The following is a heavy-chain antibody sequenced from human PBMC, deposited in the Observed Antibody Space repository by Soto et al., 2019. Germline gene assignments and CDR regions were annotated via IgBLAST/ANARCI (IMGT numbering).Heavy chain of an antibody. CDR2: ISSSGNP. Sequence: SETLSLTCTVSGGSINSGNYYWSWIRQHPGKGLEWIGYISSSGNPFYKPSLKSRLTISLDPSENQFSLKLGSVTDADTALYYCARGVKPITLVVTAFDVWGQGTRVTVSS. V-gene: IGHV4-31*03. CDR3: ARGVKPITLVVTAFDV. D-gene: IGHD3-22*01. CDR1: GGSINSGNYY. J-gene: IGHJ3*01.